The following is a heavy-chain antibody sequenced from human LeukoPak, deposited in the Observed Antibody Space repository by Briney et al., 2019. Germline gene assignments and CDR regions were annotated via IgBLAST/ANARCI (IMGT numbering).Heavy chain of an antibody. Sequence: PGGSLRLSCAASGFTFSSYAMSWVRQAPGKGLEWVSAISGSGGSTYYADSVKGRFTISRDNSKNTLYLQMNSLRAEDTAVYYCARAERYCSGGSCQRPFDYWGQGTLVTVSS. V-gene: IGHV3-23*01. CDR2: ISGSGGST. J-gene: IGHJ4*02. CDR3: ARAERYCSGGSCQRPFDY. CDR1: GFTFSSYA. D-gene: IGHD2-15*01.